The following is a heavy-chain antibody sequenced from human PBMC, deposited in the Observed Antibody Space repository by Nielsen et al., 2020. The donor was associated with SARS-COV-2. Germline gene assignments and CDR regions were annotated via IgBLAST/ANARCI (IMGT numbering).Heavy chain of an antibody. CDR2: INPSGGST. CDR1: VYTFTSYY. CDR3: ARDVNLTGYYSY. D-gene: IGHD3-9*01. Sequence: SVKLSCKASVYTFTSYYMHCVRQAPGQGLDWMGVINPSGGSTSYAQTFQGRVTMTRDTSTSTVYMELSSLRSEDTTVYYCARDVNLTGYYSYWGQGTLVTVSS. J-gene: IGHJ4*02. V-gene: IGHV1-46*01.